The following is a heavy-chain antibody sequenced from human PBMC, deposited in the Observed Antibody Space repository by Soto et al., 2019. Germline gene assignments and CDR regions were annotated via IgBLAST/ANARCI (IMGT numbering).Heavy chain of an antibody. CDR2: TGSSGGST. Sequence: LRLSCAASGFTFDSYAMSWVRQDPGKGLEWVSCTGSSGGSTFYADSVKGRFTISRDNSRNTLYLQMNSLRAEDTAVYYCAKGDLAHYFDYWGQGTLVTVSS. V-gene: IGHV3-23*01. J-gene: IGHJ4*02. D-gene: IGHD2-21*02. CDR1: GFTFDSYA. CDR3: AKGDLAHYFDY.